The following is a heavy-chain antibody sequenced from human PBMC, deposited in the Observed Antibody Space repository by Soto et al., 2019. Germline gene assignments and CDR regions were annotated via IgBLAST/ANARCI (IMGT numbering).Heavy chain of an antibody. CDR3: IRHRRMSGHPFDI. CDR2: VSFDGSAT. CDR1: GLTFSDSW. D-gene: IGHD3-3*01. V-gene: IGHV3-74*03. Sequence: EVQLVESGGGVVQPGGSLRLSCVASGLTFSDSWMHWVSQAPGKGLMWVSRVSFDGSATTSTDSAWGRFIIARDNAKNRLFLQINHWSADDTTMYYCIRHRRMSGHPFDIWGQGTLVIVSS. J-gene: IGHJ3*02.